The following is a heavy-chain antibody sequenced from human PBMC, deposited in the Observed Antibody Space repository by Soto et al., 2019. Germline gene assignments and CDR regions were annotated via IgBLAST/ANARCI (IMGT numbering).Heavy chain of an antibody. CDR3: AIHGWDL. Sequence: EVQRLESGGGLVQPGGSLRLSCAASGFTFSRSDMSWVRQAPGKGLEWVSAINGGRTFYGDSVEGRFTVSRDDSKDTLYLQMNSLRIDDTAIYYCAIHGWDLWGQGTLVTVSS. CDR2: INGGRT. D-gene: IGHD6-19*01. J-gene: IGHJ5*02. V-gene: IGHV3-23*01. CDR1: GFTFSRSD.